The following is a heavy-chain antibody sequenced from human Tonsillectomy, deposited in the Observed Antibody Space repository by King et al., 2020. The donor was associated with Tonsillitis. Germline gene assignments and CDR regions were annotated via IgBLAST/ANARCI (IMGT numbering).Heavy chain of an antibody. Sequence: VQLVESGGGLVQPGGSLRLSCAASGFTFSTYAMTWVRQAPGKELEWVSVMSGAGARTYHADSVKGRFTISRDNSKNTLYLQMNSLRAEDTVVYYCAKCPYDFWSGGLYYAMDVWGQGTTVTVSS. D-gene: IGHD3-3*01. CDR1: GFTFSTYA. CDR3: AKCPYDFWSGGLYYAMDV. J-gene: IGHJ6*02. V-gene: IGHV3-23*04. CDR2: MSGAGART.